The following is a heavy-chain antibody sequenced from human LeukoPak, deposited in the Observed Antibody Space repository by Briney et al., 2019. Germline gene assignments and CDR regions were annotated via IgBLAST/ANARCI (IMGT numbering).Heavy chain of an antibody. J-gene: IGHJ4*02. CDR3: AKDTHPVPQYYFDY. V-gene: IGHV3-23*01. CDR2: ISGSGGST. CDR1: GFTFSSYA. Sequence: PGGSLRLSCAASGFTFSSYAMSWVRQAPGKGLEWVSAISGSGGSTYYADSVKGRFTISRDNSKNTLYLQMDSLRAEDTAVYYCAKDTHPVPQYYFDYWGQGTLVSVSS. D-gene: IGHD4-17*01.